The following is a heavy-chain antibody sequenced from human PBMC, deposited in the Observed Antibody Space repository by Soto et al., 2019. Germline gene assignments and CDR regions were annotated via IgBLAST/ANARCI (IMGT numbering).Heavy chain of an antibody. Sequence: GGSLRLSCAASGFTFSNAWMSWVRQAPGKGLEWVGRIKSKTDGGTTDYAAPVKGRFTISRDDSKNTLYLQMNSLKTEDTAVYYGTFDILTGYYSFDYWGQGTLVTVSS. J-gene: IGHJ4*02. CDR2: IKSKTDGGTT. CDR1: GFTFSNAW. V-gene: IGHV3-15*01. CDR3: TFDILTGYYSFDY. D-gene: IGHD3-9*01.